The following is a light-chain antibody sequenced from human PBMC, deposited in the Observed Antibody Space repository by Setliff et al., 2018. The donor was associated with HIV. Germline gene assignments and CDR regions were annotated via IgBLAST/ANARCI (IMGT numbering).Light chain of an antibody. Sequence: QSALAQPASVSGSPGQSITISCTGTSSDVGGYNYVSWYQQHPGKAPKLMIYDVSNRPSGVSNRFSGSKSGNTASLTISGLHAEDEADYYCSSYTSGSTRVVGTGTKV. CDR2: DVS. V-gene: IGLV2-14*03. CDR3: SSYTSGSTRV. J-gene: IGLJ1*01. CDR1: SSDVGGYNY.